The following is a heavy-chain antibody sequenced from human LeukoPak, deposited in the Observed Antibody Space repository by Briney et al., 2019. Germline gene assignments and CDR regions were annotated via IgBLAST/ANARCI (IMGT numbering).Heavy chain of an antibody. CDR2: ISSSSSYI. CDR3: ARDFGTMLLDY. Sequence: PGGSLRLSCAASGFTFSGYAMNWVRQAPGKGLEWVSSISSSSSYIYYADSVKGRFTISRDNAKNSLYPQMNSLRAEDTAVYYCARDFGTMLLDYWGQGTLVTVSS. V-gene: IGHV3-21*01. D-gene: IGHD2-8*01. J-gene: IGHJ4*02. CDR1: GFTFSGYA.